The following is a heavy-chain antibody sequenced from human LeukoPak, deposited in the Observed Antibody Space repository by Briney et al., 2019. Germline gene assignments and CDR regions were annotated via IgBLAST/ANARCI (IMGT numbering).Heavy chain of an antibody. CDR3: AKEEVLLWFGELLPYFDY. D-gene: IGHD3-10*01. CDR1: GFTFSSYG. J-gene: IGHJ4*02. V-gene: IGHV3-23*01. Sequence: GGSLRLSCAASGFTFSSYGMSWVRQAPGKGLEWVSAISGSGGSTYYADSVKGRFTISRDNSKNTLYLQMNSLRAEDTAVYYCAKEEVLLWFGELLPYFDYWGQGTLVTVSS. CDR2: ISGSGGST.